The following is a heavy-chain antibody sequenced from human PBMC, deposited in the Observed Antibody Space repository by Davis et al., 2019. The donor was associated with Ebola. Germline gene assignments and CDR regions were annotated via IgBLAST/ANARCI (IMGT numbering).Heavy chain of an antibody. V-gene: IGHV1-69*04. D-gene: IGHD2-8*01. Sequence: SVKVSCKASGGTFSSYTISWVRQAPGQGLEWMGRIIPILGIANYAQKFQGRVTITRDTSASTAYMELSSLRSEDTAVYYCARDRDSNLDYWGQGTLVTVSS. CDR2: IIPILGIA. J-gene: IGHJ4*02. CDR3: ARDRDSNLDY. CDR1: GGTFSSYT.